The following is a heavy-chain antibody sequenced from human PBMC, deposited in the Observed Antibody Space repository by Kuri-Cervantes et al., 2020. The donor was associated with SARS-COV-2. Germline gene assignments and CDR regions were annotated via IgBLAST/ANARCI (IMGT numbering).Heavy chain of an antibody. D-gene: IGHD3-10*01. J-gene: IGHJ6*03. CDR3: ARRGRGYHVSGKNSNYFYYYMDV. V-gene: IGHV4-4*07. CDR2: IYTSGST. Sequence: SETLSLTCTVSGGSISSYYWTWIRQPAGKGLEWIGRIYTSGSTNYNPSLRSRVTMSVDTSKNQFSLKLGSVTAADTAVYYCARRGRGYHVSGKNSNYFYYYMDVWGKGTTVTVSS. CDR1: GGSISSYY.